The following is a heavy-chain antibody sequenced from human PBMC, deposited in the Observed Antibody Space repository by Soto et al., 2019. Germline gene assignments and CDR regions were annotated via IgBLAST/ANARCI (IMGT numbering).Heavy chain of an antibody. Sequence: ASVKVSCKASGYTFTSYGISWVRQAPGQGLEWMGWISAYNDNANYAQKFQGRVTITADKSTSTAYMELSSLRSEDTAVYYCARGPDTAMPDVDYWGQGTLVTVSS. V-gene: IGHV1-18*01. J-gene: IGHJ4*02. CDR2: ISAYNDNA. CDR1: GYTFTSYG. D-gene: IGHD5-18*01. CDR3: ARGPDTAMPDVDY.